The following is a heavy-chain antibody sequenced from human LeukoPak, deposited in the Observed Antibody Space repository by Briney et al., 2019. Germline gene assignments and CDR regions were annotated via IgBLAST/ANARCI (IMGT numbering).Heavy chain of an antibody. CDR1: GLTFSSHA. Sequence: GGSLRLSCAASGLTFSSHAMSWVRQAPGKGLEWVSGISGSGGSTYYADSVKGRFTISRDNAKNSLYLQMNSLRAEDTAVYYCARDPFSTYGGTRYYFDYWGQGTLVTVSS. D-gene: IGHD4-23*01. CDR2: ISGSGGST. J-gene: IGHJ4*02. V-gene: IGHV3-23*01. CDR3: ARDPFSTYGGTRYYFDY.